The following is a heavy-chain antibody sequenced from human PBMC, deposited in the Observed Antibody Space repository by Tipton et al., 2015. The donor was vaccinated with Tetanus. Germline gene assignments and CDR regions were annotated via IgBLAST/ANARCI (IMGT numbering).Heavy chain of an antibody. CDR3: AILPKHWLAPRGAP. V-gene: IGHV4-31*03. Sequence: TLSLTCTISGDSMSGEFDYWSWIRHLPGKGLEWIGYIHYRGTTLFNPSLKRRLTISVDTSKNQFSLNTSSVTAADTAVYYCAILPKHWLAPRGAPWGQGTLVTVSS. D-gene: IGHD6-19*01. CDR2: IHYRGTT. J-gene: IGHJ5*02. CDR1: GDSMSGEFDY.